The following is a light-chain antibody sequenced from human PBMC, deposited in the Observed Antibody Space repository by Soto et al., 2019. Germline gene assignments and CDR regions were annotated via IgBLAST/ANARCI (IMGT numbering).Light chain of an antibody. CDR2: GAS. V-gene: IGKV3-15*01. J-gene: IGKJ2*01. CDR3: QQYGSLPYT. CDR1: QSVSSK. Sequence: EIVMTQSPATLSVSPGEGATLSCRASQSVSSKLAWYQQKPGQAPRLLIYGASTRATGIPARFSGSGSGTDFTLTISRLEPEDFAVYYCQQYGSLPYTFGQGTKLEIK.